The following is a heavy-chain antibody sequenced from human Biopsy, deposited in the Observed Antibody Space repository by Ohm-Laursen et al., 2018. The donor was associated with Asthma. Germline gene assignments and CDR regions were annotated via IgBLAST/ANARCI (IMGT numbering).Heavy chain of an antibody. V-gene: IGHV1-24*01. D-gene: IGHD4-17*01. J-gene: IGHJ4*02. CDR1: GYSLTDLS. CDR2: HDHEEGGT. Sequence: ASVKVSCKVSGYSLTDLSMHWVRQAPGQRLEWMGGHDHEEGGTVNAWRFQGRVTMTEDTSTDTAYMELSSLSSDDTAVYYCASDFPKDYVRYNFQFWGQGTLVTVSS. CDR3: ASDFPKDYVRYNFQF.